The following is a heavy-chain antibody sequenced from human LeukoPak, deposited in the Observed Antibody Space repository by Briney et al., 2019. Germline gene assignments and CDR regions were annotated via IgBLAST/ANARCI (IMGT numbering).Heavy chain of an antibody. CDR1: GDSVSSNDAS. J-gene: IGHJ5*02. Sequence: SQTLSLTCAISGDSVSSNDASWNCIRQSPSRGLEWLGRTFYRSKWYYDYEASLKSRITINPDTSKIQFSLQLNSVTPEDTAMYYCAREVAMIRGVKNWFDRWGQGTLVTVSS. D-gene: IGHD3-10*01. CDR3: AREVAMIRGVKNWFDR. CDR2: TFYRSKWYY. V-gene: IGHV6-1*01.